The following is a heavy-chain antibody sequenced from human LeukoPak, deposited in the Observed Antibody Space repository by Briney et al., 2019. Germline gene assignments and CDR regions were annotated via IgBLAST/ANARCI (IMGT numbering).Heavy chain of an antibody. J-gene: IGHJ5*02. CDR3: ARVALRPIDYSNPEFDP. Sequence: PGGSLRLSCAASGFTFDDYGMSWVRQAPGKGLEWVSGINWNGGSTGYADSVKGRFTISRDNAENSMYLQMNSLRAEDTAVYYCARVALRPIDYSNPEFDPWGQGTLVTVSS. CDR1: GFTFDDYG. CDR2: INWNGGST. D-gene: IGHD4-11*01. V-gene: IGHV3-20*04.